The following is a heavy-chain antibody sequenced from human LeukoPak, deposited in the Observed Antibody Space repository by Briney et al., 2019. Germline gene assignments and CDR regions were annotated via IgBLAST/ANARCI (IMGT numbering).Heavy chain of an antibody. Sequence: GGSLRLSCAASGFTFSSYAMSWVRQAPGKGLEWVSAISGSGGSTYYADSVKGRFTISRDNSKNTLYLQMNSLRAEDTAVYYCAKAGYSYGYSDWYFDLWGRGTLVTVSS. D-gene: IGHD5-18*01. CDR2: ISGSGGST. V-gene: IGHV3-23*01. CDR3: AKAGYSYGYSDWYFDL. CDR1: GFTFSSYA. J-gene: IGHJ2*01.